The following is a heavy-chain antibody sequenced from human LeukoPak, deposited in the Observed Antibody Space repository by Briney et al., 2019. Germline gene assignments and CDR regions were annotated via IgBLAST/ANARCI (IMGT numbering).Heavy chain of an antibody. V-gene: IGHV4-39*01. J-gene: IGHJ4*02. CDR1: GGSISSSSYY. D-gene: IGHD4-11*01. CDR2: VYYSGTT. Sequence: SETLSLTCTVSGGSISSSSYYWGWIRQPPGKGLEWIGSVYYSGTTYYNPSLKSRLTISVDTSNDQFSLRLRSVTAEDTAVYYCARHRATVIADFDYWGQGTLVTVSS. CDR3: ARHRATVIADFDY.